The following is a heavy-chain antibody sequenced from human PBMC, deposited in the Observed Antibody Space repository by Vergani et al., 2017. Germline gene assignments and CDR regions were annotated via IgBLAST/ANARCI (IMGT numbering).Heavy chain of an antibody. J-gene: IGHJ6*02. CDR2: ISPGASTV. CDR3: AMNPGISTTRHYYAMDV. CDR1: GFKFSDHY. D-gene: IGHD1-1*01. V-gene: IGHV3-11*04. Sequence: LEESGGGSVKPGRSLRLSCAASGFKFSDHYMSWIRQAPGKGLEWVSHISPGASTVSYTDSVTGRFTVSRDNDNNSLTLDMTTLRVEDTAVYYCAMNPGISTTRHYYAMDVWGQGTTVTVSS.